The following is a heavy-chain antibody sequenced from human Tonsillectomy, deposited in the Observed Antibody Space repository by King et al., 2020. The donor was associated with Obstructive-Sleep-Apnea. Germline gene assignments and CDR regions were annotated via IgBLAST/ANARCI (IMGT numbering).Heavy chain of an antibody. CDR1: GGTFSTYG. J-gene: IGHJ6*02. D-gene: IGHD3-10*01. Sequence: QLVQSGAEVKKPGSSVKVSCKASGGTFSTYGISWVRQAPGQGLEWMGGIIPIVDIPNYAQKFQGRITITADKSTNTAYMEVSSLRSEDTAVYFCARALNQVSGVVLIPIDYAMDVWGQGTTVTVSS. V-gene: IGHV1-69*17. CDR3: ARALNQVSGVVLIPIDYAMDV. CDR2: IIPIVDIP.